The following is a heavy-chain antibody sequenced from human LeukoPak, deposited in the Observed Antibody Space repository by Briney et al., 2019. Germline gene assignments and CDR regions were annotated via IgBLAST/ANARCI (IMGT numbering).Heavy chain of an antibody. CDR1: GYTFTGYH. CDR2: INPNSGGT. CDR3: ARDRWYGGDVDY. Sequence: ASVKVSCKASGYTFTGYHMHWVRQAPGQGLEWMGWINPNSGGTTYAQKFQGRVTMTRDTSISTAYMELSRLTSDDTAVYYCARDRWYGGDVDYWGQGTLVTVSS. D-gene: IGHD2-21*02. V-gene: IGHV1-2*02. J-gene: IGHJ4*02.